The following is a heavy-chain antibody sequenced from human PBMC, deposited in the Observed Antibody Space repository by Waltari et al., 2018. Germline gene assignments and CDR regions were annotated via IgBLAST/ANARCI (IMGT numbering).Heavy chain of an antibody. V-gene: IGHV1-69*05. D-gene: IGHD1-26*01. Sequence: QVQLVQSGAEVKKPGSSVKVSCKASGGTFSSYAIRWVRQAPGQGLEWMGGTIPIFGTANYAQKFQGRVTSTTDESTSTAYMELSSLRSEDTAVYYCAGGYSGIFYYYYYMDVWGKGTTVTVSS. CDR2: TIPIFGTA. CDR3: AGGYSGIFYYYYYMDV. CDR1: GGTFSSYA. J-gene: IGHJ6*03.